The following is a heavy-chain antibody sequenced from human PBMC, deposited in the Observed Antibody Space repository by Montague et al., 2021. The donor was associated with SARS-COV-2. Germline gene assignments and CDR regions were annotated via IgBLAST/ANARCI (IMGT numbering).Heavy chain of an antibody. CDR2: IDWDDDK. CDR3: ARRTYDILTGYDDGMDV. CDR1: GFSLSTSGMC. J-gene: IGHJ6*02. V-gene: IGHV2-70*11. Sequence: PALVKPTQTLTLTCTFSGFSLSTSGMCVSWIRQPPGKALEWLARIDWDDDKYFSTSLKTRLTISKYTSKNQVVLTMTNMDPVDTATYYCARRTYDILTGYDDGMDVWGQGTTVNVSS. D-gene: IGHD3-9*01.